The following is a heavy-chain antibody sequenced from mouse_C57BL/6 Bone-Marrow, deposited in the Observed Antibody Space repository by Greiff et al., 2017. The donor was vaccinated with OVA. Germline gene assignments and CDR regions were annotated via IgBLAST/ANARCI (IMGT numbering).Heavy chain of an antibody. V-gene: IGHV5-17*01. J-gene: IGHJ1*03. D-gene: IGHD2-5*01. CDR1: GFTFSDYG. CDR3: AGTYYSNYVWYFDV. Sequence: EVQLVESGGGLVKPGGSLKLSCAASGFTFSDYGMHWVRQAPEKGLEWVAYISSGSSTIYYADTVKGRFTISRDNAKNTLFLQMTSLRSEDTAMYYCAGTYYSNYVWYFDVWGTGTTVTVSS. CDR2: ISSGSSTI.